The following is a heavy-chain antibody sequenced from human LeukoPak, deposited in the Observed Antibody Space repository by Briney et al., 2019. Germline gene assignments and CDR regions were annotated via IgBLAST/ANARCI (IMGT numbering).Heavy chain of an antibody. J-gene: IGHJ4*02. V-gene: IGHV4-30-2*01. Sequence: SQTLSLTCTVSGGSISSGGYYWSWIRQPPGKGLEWIGYIYHSGSTYYNPSLKSRVTISVDRSKNQFSLKLSSVTAADTAVYYCARDSGSFGQGYYFDYWGQGTLVTVSS. D-gene: IGHD6-13*01. CDR2: IYHSGST. CDR3: ARDSGSFGQGYYFDY. CDR1: GGSISSGGYY.